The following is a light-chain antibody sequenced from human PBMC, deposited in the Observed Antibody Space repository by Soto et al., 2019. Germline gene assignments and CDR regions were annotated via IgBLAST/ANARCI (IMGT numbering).Light chain of an antibody. CDR1: QTVDSRY. Sequence: EIVLTQSPGTLSLSPGETATLSCRASQTVDSRYLAWYQQKPGQAPRLLIYGTSIRATGIPDRFSGSGSGTDFTLTITSLEPEDFAVYYCQRFGTSPPWTFGQGTKVDIK. V-gene: IGKV3-20*01. J-gene: IGKJ1*01. CDR3: QRFGTSPPWT. CDR2: GTS.